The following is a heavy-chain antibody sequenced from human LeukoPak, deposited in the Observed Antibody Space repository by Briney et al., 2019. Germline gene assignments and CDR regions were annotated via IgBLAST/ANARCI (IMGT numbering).Heavy chain of an antibody. Sequence: SETLSLTCAVSGGSISSGGYSWSWIRQPPGKGLEWIGYIYHSGSTYYNPSLKRRVTISVDRSKNQFSLKLSSVNAADTAVYYCARGALGYCSGGSCYAFFDYWGQGTLVTVSS. J-gene: IGHJ4*02. CDR1: GGSISSGGYS. CDR2: IYHSGST. V-gene: IGHV4-30-2*01. CDR3: ARGALGYCSGGSCYAFFDY. D-gene: IGHD2-15*01.